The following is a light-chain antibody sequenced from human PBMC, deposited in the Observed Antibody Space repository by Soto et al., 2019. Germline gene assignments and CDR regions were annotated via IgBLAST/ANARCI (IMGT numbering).Light chain of an antibody. CDR2: DVS. J-gene: IGLJ3*02. CDR3: ASHTCRYTRV. Sequence: QSAPTQPASVSGSPGQSITISCTGSSSDVGGYTYVSWYQHHPGQAPKLIIYDVSDRPSGVSNRFSGSKSGNTASLTISGLQTEDEADYYCASHTCRYTRVFGGGTKLTVL. V-gene: IGLV2-14*03. CDR1: SSDVGGYTY.